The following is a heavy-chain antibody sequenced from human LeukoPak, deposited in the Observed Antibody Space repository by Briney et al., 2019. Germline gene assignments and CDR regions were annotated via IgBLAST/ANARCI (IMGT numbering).Heavy chain of an antibody. V-gene: IGHV3-30*18. CDR3: AKDVDGWFGESYGMDV. Sequence: GRSLRLSCAASGFTFSSYGMHWVRQAPGKGLEWVAVISYDGSNKYYADSVKGRFTISRDKSKNTLHLQMNSLRPEDTAVYYCAKDVDGWFGESYGMDVWGQGTTVTVSS. D-gene: IGHD3-10*01. CDR1: GFTFSSYG. J-gene: IGHJ6*02. CDR2: ISYDGSNK.